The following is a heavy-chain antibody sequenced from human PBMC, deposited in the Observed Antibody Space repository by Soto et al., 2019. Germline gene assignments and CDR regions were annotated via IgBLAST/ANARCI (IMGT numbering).Heavy chain of an antibody. Sequence: EVQLLESGGGLVQPGGSLRLSCAASGFTFSSYAMSWVRQAPGKGLEWVSAISGSGGSTYYADSVKGRFTISRDNSKNTLYLQMNSLRAEDTAVYYCAKDGPHSIGWYDYYGMDVWGQGTTVTVSS. J-gene: IGHJ6*02. CDR1: GFTFSSYA. CDR3: AKDGPHSIGWYDYYGMDV. V-gene: IGHV3-23*01. D-gene: IGHD6-19*01. CDR2: ISGSGGST.